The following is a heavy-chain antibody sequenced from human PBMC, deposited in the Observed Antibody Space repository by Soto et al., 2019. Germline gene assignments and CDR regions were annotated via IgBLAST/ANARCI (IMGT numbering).Heavy chain of an antibody. D-gene: IGHD3-10*01. CDR1: GFTFSSYA. Sequence: PGGSLRLSCAASGFTFSSYAMSWVRQAPGKGLDWVSAISGSGCSTYYADSVKGRFTISRDNSKNTLYLQMNSLRAEDTAVYYCAKIXPFYGSGSYPNWFDPWGQGTLVTVSS. CDR3: AKIXPFYGSGSYPNWFDP. CDR2: ISGSGCST. J-gene: IGHJ5*02. V-gene: IGHV3-23*01.